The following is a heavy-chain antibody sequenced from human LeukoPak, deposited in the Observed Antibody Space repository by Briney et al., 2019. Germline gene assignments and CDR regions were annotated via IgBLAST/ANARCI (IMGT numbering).Heavy chain of an antibody. V-gene: IGHV4-39*07. D-gene: IGHD4-11*01. CDR2: IYYSGST. CDR1: GGSISSSSYY. Sequence: SETLSLTCTVSGGSISSSSYYWGWIRQPPGKGLEWIGSIYYSGSTYYNPSLKSRVTISVDTSKNQFSLKLSSVTAADTAVYYRARRNYKAKIDYWGQGTLVTVSS. CDR3: ARRNYKAKIDY. J-gene: IGHJ4*02.